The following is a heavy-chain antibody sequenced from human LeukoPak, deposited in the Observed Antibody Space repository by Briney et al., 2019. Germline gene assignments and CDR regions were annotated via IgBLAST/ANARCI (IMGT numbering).Heavy chain of an antibody. CDR2: IYSGGST. Sequence: GGSLRLSCAASGFTFSSYAMSWVRQAPGKGLEWVSVIYSGGSTYYADSVKGRFTISRDNSKNTLYLQMNSLRAEDTAVYYCAKGAAYCSGGSCYSAGHYYYGMDVWGQGTTVTASS. D-gene: IGHD2-15*01. CDR1: GFTFSSYA. J-gene: IGHJ6*02. V-gene: IGHV3-23*03. CDR3: AKGAAYCSGGSCYSAGHYYYGMDV.